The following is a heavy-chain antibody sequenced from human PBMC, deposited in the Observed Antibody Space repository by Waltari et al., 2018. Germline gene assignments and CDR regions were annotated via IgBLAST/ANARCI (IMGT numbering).Heavy chain of an antibody. CDR2: INQAGSQQ. D-gene: IGHD3-10*01. CDR1: GFGVSNNY. V-gene: IGHV3-7*01. CDR3: ALEVWFRIDS. Sequence: EVQLVESGGGLVQPGGSLRLPCAASGFGVSNNYMSWVRQAPGKGLAWVAKINQAGSQQCYVVSVKGPFTISKDNVKNALYLKMSGLRAEDTAVYYCALEVWFRIDSWGQGSLVTVSS. J-gene: IGHJ4*02.